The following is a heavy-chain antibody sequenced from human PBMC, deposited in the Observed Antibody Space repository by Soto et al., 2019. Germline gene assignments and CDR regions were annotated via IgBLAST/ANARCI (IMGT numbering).Heavy chain of an antibody. V-gene: IGHV5-51*01. CDR3: ARHRKSYGSGRGAFDI. Sequence: PVESLKISCKGSGYSFTSYWIGCVLQMPGKGLEWMGIIYPGDSDTRYSPSFQGQVTISADKSISTAYLQWSSLKASDTAMYYCARHRKSYGSGRGAFDIWGQGTMVTVS. J-gene: IGHJ3*02. D-gene: IGHD3-10*01. CDR2: IYPGDSDT. CDR1: GYSFTSYW.